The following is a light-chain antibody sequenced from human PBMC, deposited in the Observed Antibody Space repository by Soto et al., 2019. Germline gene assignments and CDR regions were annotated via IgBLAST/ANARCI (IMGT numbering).Light chain of an antibody. Sequence: DIQMTQSPSTLSASVGDSVTITCRASQSISSWLAWYQQKPGKAPKLLIYKASSIESGVASRFSGSGSGTQFTLTISSLQPEDFANYYCQQYNSYPWTFGQGTKVEIK. J-gene: IGKJ1*01. CDR2: KAS. V-gene: IGKV1-5*03. CDR1: QSISSW. CDR3: QQYNSYPWT.